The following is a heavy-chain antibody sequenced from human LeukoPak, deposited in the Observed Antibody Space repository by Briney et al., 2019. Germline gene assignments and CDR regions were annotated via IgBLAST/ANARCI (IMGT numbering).Heavy chain of an antibody. V-gene: IGHV4-4*07. D-gene: IGHD6-19*01. CDR1: GGSINNYY. Sequence: SETLSLTCTVSGGSINNYYWSWIRQPAGKGLEWIGHISTSGTTNYNPSLKSRVTISVDSSNNQFSLRLSSATAADTAVYFCARDRGVTVPGRRLDFWAQGTLVTVS. J-gene: IGHJ4*02. CDR3: ARDRGVTVPGRRLDF. CDR2: ISTSGTT.